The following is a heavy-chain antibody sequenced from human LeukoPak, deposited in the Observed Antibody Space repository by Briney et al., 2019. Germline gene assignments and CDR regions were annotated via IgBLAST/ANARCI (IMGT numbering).Heavy chain of an antibody. V-gene: IGHV5-51*01. D-gene: IGHD3-10*01. Sequence: GESLKIFCNGSEYSFTSYWIGWVRQVTGKGMGRMGIIYPGDSDTRYSPSFQGQVTMSADKSINTAYLQWSSLKASDTAMYYCARRVFLGGENAFDIWGQGTMVTVSS. CDR1: EYSFTSYW. CDR3: ARRVFLGGENAFDI. J-gene: IGHJ3*02. CDR2: IYPGDSDT.